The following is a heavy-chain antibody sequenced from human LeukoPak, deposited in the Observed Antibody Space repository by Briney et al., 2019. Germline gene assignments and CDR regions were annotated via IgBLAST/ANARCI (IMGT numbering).Heavy chain of an antibody. V-gene: IGHV1-2*02. J-gene: IGHJ3*01. CDR1: GYTFTDYY. Sequence: ASVKVSCKTSGYTFTDYYINWVLQAPGQGLEWMGWINNKTGGTKYALKFQARVTLTRDTPISSAYMELSGLRSDDTAVYYCASYFEILTGYYGGNAFDVWGQGTMVTVSS. D-gene: IGHD3-9*01. CDR2: INNKTGGT. CDR3: ASYFEILTGYYGGNAFDV.